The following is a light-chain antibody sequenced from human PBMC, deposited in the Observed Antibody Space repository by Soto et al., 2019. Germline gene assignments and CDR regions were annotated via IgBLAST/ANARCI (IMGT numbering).Light chain of an antibody. Sequence: IQMTQSPSSLSASVGDIVTITCQASQDISNYLNWYQQKPGKAPKLLIYDASNLETGVPSRFSGSGSGTDFTFTISSLQPEDIATYYCQQYDNLPLTFGGGTKVDIK. CDR1: QDISNY. V-gene: IGKV1-33*01. CDR3: QQYDNLPLT. J-gene: IGKJ4*01. CDR2: DAS.